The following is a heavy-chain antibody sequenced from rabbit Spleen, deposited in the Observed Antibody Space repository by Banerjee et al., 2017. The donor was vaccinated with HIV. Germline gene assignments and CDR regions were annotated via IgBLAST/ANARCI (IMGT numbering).Heavy chain of an antibody. Sequence: QSLEESGGDLVKPGASLTLTCTASGVSFSFNSYMCWVRQAPGKGLEWIACIDIGSSGFTYFASWAKGRFTISKTSSTTVTLQMTSLTAADTATYFCARDSGSSFSTYGMDLWGQGTLSPS. CDR1: GVSFSFNSY. D-gene: IGHD8-1*01. V-gene: IGHV1S40*01. CDR3: ARDSGSSFSTYGMDL. CDR2: IDIGSSGFT. J-gene: IGHJ6*01.